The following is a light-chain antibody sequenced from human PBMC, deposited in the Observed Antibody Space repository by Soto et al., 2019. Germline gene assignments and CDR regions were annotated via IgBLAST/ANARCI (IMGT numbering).Light chain of an antibody. V-gene: IGKV1-12*01. CDR3: QQASSFPPRVT. CDR1: QVISSW. J-gene: IGKJ4*01. CDR2: AAS. Sequence: DIQMTQSPSSVSASVGDRVTITCRASQVISSWLAWYQQKPGKAPKLLIYAASRLHTGVPSRFSGSGYGTHFTLTISSLQPEDFATYYCQQASSFPPRVTFGGGTKVEIK.